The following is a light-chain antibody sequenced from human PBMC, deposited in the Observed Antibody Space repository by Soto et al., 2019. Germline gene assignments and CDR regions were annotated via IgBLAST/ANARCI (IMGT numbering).Light chain of an antibody. Sequence: EIVLTQSPGTLSLSPGERATLSCRASQSVSSSFLGWYQQKPGQAPRLLIYGASSRPTGIPDRFSGSGSGTDFTLTISRLEPEDVAVYYCQQYGSSPLTFGGGTKVEIK. CDR2: GAS. CDR3: QQYGSSPLT. V-gene: IGKV3-20*01. J-gene: IGKJ4*01. CDR1: QSVSSSF.